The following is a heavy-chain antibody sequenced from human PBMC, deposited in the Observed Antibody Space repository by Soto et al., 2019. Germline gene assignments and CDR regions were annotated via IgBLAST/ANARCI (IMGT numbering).Heavy chain of an antibody. CDR2: ISDSGNT. J-gene: IGHJ5*02. CDR1: GDSPSSNY. D-gene: IGHD4-17*01. CDR3: ARVPTTVTHPKSPFLLDSDVQDELFAP. Sequence: SENPSLTSSVSGDSPSSNYWSWIRQPPGKGLEWIGCISDSGNTYYNPSLQSRVTISIDTSTNQFLLDLTSVTTADTAVYYCARVPTTVTHPKSPFLLDSDVQDELFAPPGQRTLVTGS. V-gene: IGHV4-59*01.